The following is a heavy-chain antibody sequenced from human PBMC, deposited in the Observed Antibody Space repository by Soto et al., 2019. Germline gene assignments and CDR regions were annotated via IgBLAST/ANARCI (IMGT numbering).Heavy chain of an antibody. Sequence: EVQLLASGGGLVQPGGSLRLSCAASGFTFSSYAMSWVRQAPGKGLEWVSAISGSGGSTYYADSVKGRFTISRDNSKNTLYLQMNSLRAEDTAVYYCAKDWIVVVPAAMQYYFDYWGQGTLVTVSS. CDR3: AKDWIVVVPAAMQYYFDY. V-gene: IGHV3-23*01. D-gene: IGHD2-2*01. CDR1: GFTFSSYA. CDR2: ISGSGGST. J-gene: IGHJ4*02.